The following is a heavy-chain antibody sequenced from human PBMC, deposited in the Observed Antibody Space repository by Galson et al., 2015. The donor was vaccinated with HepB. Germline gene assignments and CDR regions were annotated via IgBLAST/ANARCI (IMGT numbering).Heavy chain of an antibody. CDR1: GYSFTSYD. J-gene: IGHJ3*01. CDR2: MNPNSGNT. V-gene: IGHV1-8*01. CDR3: ALGAATIRSDGFNF. D-gene: IGHD2-15*01. Sequence: SVKVSCKASGYSFTSYDINRVRQATGQGLEWMGWMNPNSGNTGFAQKFQGRVTMTRNSSISTAYMELSSVRSEDTAVYFCALGAATIRSDGFNFWGQGTMVTVSS.